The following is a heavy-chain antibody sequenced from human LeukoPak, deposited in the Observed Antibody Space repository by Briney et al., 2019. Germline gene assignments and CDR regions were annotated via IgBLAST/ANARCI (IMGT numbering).Heavy chain of an antibody. CDR1: GGSFSGYY. V-gene: IGHV4-34*01. CDR3: ARPGDYVAFDP. CDR2: INHSGST. J-gene: IGHJ5*02. D-gene: IGHD4-17*01. Sequence: SETLSLTCAVYGGSFSGYYWSWIRQPPGKGLEWIGEINHSGSTNYNPSLKSRVTISVDTSKNQFSLKLSSVTAADTAVYYCARPGDYVAFDPWGQGTLVTVSS.